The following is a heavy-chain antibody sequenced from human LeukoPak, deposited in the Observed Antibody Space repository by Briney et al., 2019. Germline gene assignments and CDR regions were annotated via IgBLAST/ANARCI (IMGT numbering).Heavy chain of an antibody. CDR3: ARDDCGDTCYPGGY. CDR1: GYIFNKYV. D-gene: IGHD2-21*01. J-gene: IGHJ4*02. V-gene: IGHV1-3*01. CDR2: IKAGNGDT. Sequence: ASVKVSCKASGYIFNKYVVHGVRQAPGQRPEWMGWIKAGNGDTKYSQNFQGRLTITRDTSASTVYMELSSLTSEDTALYYCARDDCGDTCYPGGYWGQGTLVTVSS.